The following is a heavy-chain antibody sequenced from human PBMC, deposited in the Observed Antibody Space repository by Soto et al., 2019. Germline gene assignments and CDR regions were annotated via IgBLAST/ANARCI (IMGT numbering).Heavy chain of an antibody. D-gene: IGHD3-10*01. V-gene: IGHV3-33*01. CDR3: ARDDRARMYYYGSGCYKNGFDY. CDR1: GFTFSSYG. CDR2: IWYDGSNK. Sequence: QVQLVESGGGVVQPGRSLRLSCAASGFTFSSYGMHWVRQAPGKGLEWVAVIWYDGSNKYYADSVKGRFTISRDNSKNTLYLQMNSLRAEDTAVYYCARDDRARMYYYGSGCYKNGFDYWGQGTLVTVSS. J-gene: IGHJ4*02.